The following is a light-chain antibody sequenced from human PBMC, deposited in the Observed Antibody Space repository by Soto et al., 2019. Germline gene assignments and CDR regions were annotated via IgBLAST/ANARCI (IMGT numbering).Light chain of an antibody. V-gene: IGLV1-44*01. CDR3: SSYTTGTSFIL. CDR1: SSNIGRNT. J-gene: IGLJ2*01. CDR2: RNS. Sequence: QSGLTQPPSASGTPGQRIIISCSGSSSNIGRNTVNWYQHLPGRAPKVLIYRNSHRPSGVPDRFSGSQSGSSASLAISGRQSEDEDDYYCSSYTTGTSFILFGGGTKLTVL.